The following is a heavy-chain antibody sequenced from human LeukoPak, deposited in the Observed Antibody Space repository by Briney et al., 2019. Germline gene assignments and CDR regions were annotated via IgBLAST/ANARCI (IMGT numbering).Heavy chain of an antibody. CDR3: ARGPDGYNQN. V-gene: IGHV4-59*01. J-gene: IGHJ4*02. CDR1: GDSISSYY. D-gene: IGHD5-24*01. Sequence: SETLSLTCTVSGDSISSYYWSWIRQPPGKGLEWIGYIFYSGSTNYNPSLKSRVTISVDTSKNQFSLKLRSVTAADTAVYYCARGPDGYNQNWGQGTLVTVSS. CDR2: IFYSGST.